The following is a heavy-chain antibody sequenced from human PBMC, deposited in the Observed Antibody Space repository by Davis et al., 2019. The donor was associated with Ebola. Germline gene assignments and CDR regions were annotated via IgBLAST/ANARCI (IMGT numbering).Heavy chain of an antibody. Sequence: GGSLRLSCAASGFTFSNYAMNWVRQAPGKGLEWVSGISGSGGSTYYADSVKGRFTISRHNSKNTLYLQMNSLRAEDTAVYYCAKRIVAVLTPWGQGTLVTVSS. J-gene: IGHJ5*02. CDR2: ISGSGGST. D-gene: IGHD2-15*01. CDR1: GFTFSNYA. CDR3: AKRIVAVLTP. V-gene: IGHV3-23*01.